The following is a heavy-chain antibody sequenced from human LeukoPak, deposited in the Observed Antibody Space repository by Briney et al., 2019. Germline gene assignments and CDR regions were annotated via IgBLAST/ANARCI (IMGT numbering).Heavy chain of an antibody. Sequence: GGSLRLSCAASGLIFSSYAMSWVRQAPGKGLEWVSAISGSGGSTYYADSVKGRFTISRDNSKNTLYLQMNSLRAEDTAVYYCAKPFVPGELGIWRAFDIWGQGTMVTVSS. J-gene: IGHJ3*02. CDR1: GLIFSSYA. D-gene: IGHD3-10*01. CDR2: ISGSGGST. CDR3: AKPFVPGELGIWRAFDI. V-gene: IGHV3-23*01.